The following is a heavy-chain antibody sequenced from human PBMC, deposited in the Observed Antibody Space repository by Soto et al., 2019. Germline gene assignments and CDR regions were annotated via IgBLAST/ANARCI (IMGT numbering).Heavy chain of an antibody. D-gene: IGHD6-19*01. CDR3: ASLYSSAWARDY. V-gene: IGHV3-74*01. CDR1: GFTVSSCW. J-gene: IGHJ4*02. CDR2: ISSDGSTT. Sequence: GGSLRLSCAASGFTVSSCWMHWVRQAPGKGLVWVSRISSDGSTTNYADFVKGRFTISRDNAKNTLYLQMNNLRAEDTAVYYCASLYSSAWARDYWGQGTLVTVS.